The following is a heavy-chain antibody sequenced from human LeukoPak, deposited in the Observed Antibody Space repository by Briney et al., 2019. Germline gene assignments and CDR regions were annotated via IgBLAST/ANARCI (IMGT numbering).Heavy chain of an antibody. CDR3: AKRAYDFWSGYPHYYYYMDV. Sequence: GGSLRLSCAASGFTFSSYGMHWVRQAPGKGLEWVAFIRYDGSNKYYADSVKGRFTISRDNSKNTLYLQMNRLRAEDTAVYYCAKRAYDFWSGYPHYYYYMDVWGKGTTVTVSS. V-gene: IGHV3-30*02. J-gene: IGHJ6*03. CDR2: IRYDGSNK. D-gene: IGHD3-3*01. CDR1: GFTFSSYG.